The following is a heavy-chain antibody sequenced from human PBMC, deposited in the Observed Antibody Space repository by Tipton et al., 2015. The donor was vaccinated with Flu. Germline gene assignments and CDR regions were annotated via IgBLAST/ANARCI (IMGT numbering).Heavy chain of an antibody. CDR1: GDSMSSLY. Sequence: TLSLTCTVSGDSMSSLYWTWIRQPAGKGLEWIGRMSASGSSKYKPSLKSRVTMSVDTSKNQFSLRLTSVTSADTAVYYCARGSGSGTDVTFYFWGQGTLVTVSS. CDR3: ARGSGSGTDVTFYF. V-gene: IGHV4-4*07. D-gene: IGHD3-10*01. J-gene: IGHJ4*02. CDR2: MSASGSS.